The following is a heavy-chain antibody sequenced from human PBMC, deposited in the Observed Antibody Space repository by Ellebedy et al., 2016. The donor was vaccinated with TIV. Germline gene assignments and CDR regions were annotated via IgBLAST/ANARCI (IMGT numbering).Heavy chain of an antibody. CDR1: GGSISSDY. V-gene: IGHV4-59*13. CDR2: IYYTGNP. CDR3: ARHQWHYGADV. Sequence: GSLRLXXAVSGGSISSDYWSWIRQPPGKGLETIGYIYYTGNPNYNASLKSRVTMSIDTSKRQFSLRLTSVTAADTAVYYCARHQWHYGADVWGQGTMVTVSS. J-gene: IGHJ3*01. D-gene: IGHD4-17*01.